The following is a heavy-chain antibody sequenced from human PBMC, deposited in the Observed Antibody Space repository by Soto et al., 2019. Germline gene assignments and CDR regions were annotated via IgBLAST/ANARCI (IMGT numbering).Heavy chain of an antibody. Sequence: GGSLRLSCAASGFVFSDYAMSWVRQAPGKGLEWVSAISAGGDTYYADSVKGRFTVSRANSKNTLYLQMNSPRAKDTAIYYCANVPIWCGGSSCYTEGFDSWGQGTLVTVSS. CDR2: ISAGGDT. V-gene: IGHV3-23*01. D-gene: IGHD2-21*01. CDR1: GFVFSDYA. J-gene: IGHJ4*02. CDR3: ANVPIWCGGSSCYTEGFDS.